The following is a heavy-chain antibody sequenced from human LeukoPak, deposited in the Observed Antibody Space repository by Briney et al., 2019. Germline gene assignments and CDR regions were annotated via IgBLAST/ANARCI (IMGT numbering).Heavy chain of an antibody. CDR2: INPSGGST. CDR3: ARSRPETMWWFDP. Sequence: HGASVKVSCKASGYTFTSYYMHCVRQAPGQGLEWMGIINPSGGSTSYAQKFQGRVTMTRDTSTSTVYMVLSSLRSEDTAVYYCARSRPETMWWFDPWGQGTLVTVSS. CDR1: GYTFTSYY. V-gene: IGHV1-46*01. D-gene: IGHD1-14*01. J-gene: IGHJ5*02.